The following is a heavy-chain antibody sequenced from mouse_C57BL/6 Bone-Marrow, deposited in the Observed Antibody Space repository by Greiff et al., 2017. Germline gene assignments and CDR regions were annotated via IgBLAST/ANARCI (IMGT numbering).Heavy chain of an antibody. CDR2: IDPSDSYT. Sequence: QVQLQQPGAELVMPGASVKLSCKASGYTFTSYWMHWVKQRPGQGLEWIGEIDPSDSYTNYNQKFKGKSTLTVDKSSSTAYMQLSSLTSEDSAVYYCARTAAVVAGDYGGEGTTLTVSS. CDR3: ARTAAVVAGDY. V-gene: IGHV1-69*01. J-gene: IGHJ2*01. D-gene: IGHD1-1*01. CDR1: GYTFTSYW.